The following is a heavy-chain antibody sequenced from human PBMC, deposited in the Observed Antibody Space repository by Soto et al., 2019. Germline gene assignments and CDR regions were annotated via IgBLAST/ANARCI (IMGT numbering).Heavy chain of an antibody. J-gene: IGHJ4*02. Sequence: ASVKVSCKASGYTFTGYYMHWVRQAPGQGLEWMGWISPNSGGTNYAQKFQGWVTMTRDTSISTAYMELSRLRSDDTAVYYCARDISRGNNWTLDYWGQGTLVTVSS. V-gene: IGHV1-2*04. D-gene: IGHD1-20*01. CDR3: ARDISRGNNWTLDY. CDR1: GYTFTGYY. CDR2: ISPNSGGT.